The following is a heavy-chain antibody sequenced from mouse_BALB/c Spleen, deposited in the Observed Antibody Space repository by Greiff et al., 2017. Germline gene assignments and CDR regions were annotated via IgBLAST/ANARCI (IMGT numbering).Heavy chain of an antibody. J-gene: IGHJ3*01. CDR3: ARMGTTEGNWFAY. D-gene: IGHD1-1*01. Sequence: VQLQQSGPGLVQPSQSLSITCTVSGFSLTSYGVHWVRQSPGKGLEWLGVIWSGGSTDYNAAFISRLSISKDNSKSQVFFKMNSLQANDTAIFYCARMGTTEGNWFAYWGQGTLVTVSA. CDR2: IWSGGST. V-gene: IGHV2-2*02. CDR1: GFSLTSYG.